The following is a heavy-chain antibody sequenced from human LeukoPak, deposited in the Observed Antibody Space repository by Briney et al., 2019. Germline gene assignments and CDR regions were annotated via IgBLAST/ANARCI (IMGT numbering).Heavy chain of an antibody. Sequence: GESLSIYCQGSGYSFTSYWIAWVRQIPRKGLEWMGRIDLSDFDTDYSPAFQGDVTISADKSIRTAYLQWSSLKASDTAMYYCARHNADYGDYSDYCGQGTLVTVSS. V-gene: IGHV5-10-1*01. J-gene: IGHJ4*02. CDR1: GYSFTSYW. CDR3: ARHNADYGDYSDY. D-gene: IGHD4-17*01. CDR2: IDLSDFDT.